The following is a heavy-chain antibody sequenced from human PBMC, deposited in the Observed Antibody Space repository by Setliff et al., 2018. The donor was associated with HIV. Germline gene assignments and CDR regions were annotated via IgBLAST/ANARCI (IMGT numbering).Heavy chain of an antibody. CDR2: IYQSGNA. CDR3: VTGYNSVWYSVF. V-gene: IGHV4-38-2*01. J-gene: IGHJ4*02. D-gene: IGHD6-13*01. CDR1: GHSISSGFF. Sequence: SETLSLTCAVSGHSISSGFFCGWIRQTPGKGLEWIGNIYQSGNAYYNPSLKSRVTISVDTSRNRFSLKLSSVTAADTAVYYCVTGYNSVWYSVFWGQGILVTVSS.